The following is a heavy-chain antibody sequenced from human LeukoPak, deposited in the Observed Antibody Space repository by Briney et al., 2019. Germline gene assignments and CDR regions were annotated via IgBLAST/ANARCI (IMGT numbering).Heavy chain of an antibody. Sequence: GGSLRLSCTASGFTFGDYAMSWVRQAPGKGLEWVGFIRSKAYGGTTEYAASVKGRFTISRDDSKSIAYLQINSLKTEDTAVYHCTRALTHPGLITIFGVVIMETYYFDYWGQGTLVTVSS. CDR3: TRALTHPGLITIFGVVIMETYYFDY. V-gene: IGHV3-49*04. CDR1: GFTFGDYA. CDR2: IRSKAYGGTT. D-gene: IGHD3-3*01. J-gene: IGHJ4*02.